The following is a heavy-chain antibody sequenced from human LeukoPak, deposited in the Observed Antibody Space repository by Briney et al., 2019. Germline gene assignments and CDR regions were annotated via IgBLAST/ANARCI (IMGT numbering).Heavy chain of an antibody. D-gene: IGHD3-22*01. CDR2: ISYDGSNK. J-gene: IGHJ4*02. CDR1: GFTFSSYG. CDR3: AKDLEAVTMIVPY. V-gene: IGHV3-30*18. Sequence: GGSLRLSCAASGFTFSSYGMHCVRQAPGKGLEWVAVISYDGSNKYYADSVKGRFTISRDNSKNTLYLQMNSLRAEDTAVYYCAKDLEAVTMIVPYWGQGTLVTVSS.